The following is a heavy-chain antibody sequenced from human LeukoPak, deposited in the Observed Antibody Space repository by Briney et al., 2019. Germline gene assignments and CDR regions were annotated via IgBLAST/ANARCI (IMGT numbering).Heavy chain of an antibody. V-gene: IGHV4-39*01. CDR3: ASSSALNWFDP. Sequence: SETLSLTCTVSGGFISTSNYYWGWIRQPPGKGLEWIGSIYYSGSTYYDPSFKSRVTISVDTSKSQFSLKLSSVTAADTAVYYCASSSALNWFDPWGQGTLVTVSS. CDR2: IYYSGST. J-gene: IGHJ5*02. CDR1: GGFISTSNYY. D-gene: IGHD3-22*01.